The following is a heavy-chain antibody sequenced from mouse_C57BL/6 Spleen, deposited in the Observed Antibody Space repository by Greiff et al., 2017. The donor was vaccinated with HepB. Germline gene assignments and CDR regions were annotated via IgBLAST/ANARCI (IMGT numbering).Heavy chain of an antibody. CDR1: GYTFTSYW. V-gene: IGHV1-61*01. J-gene: IGHJ1*03. D-gene: IGHD2-1*01. Sequence: QVQLQQPGAELVRPGSSVKLSCKASGYTFTSYWMDWVKQRPGQGLEWIGNIYPSDSETHYNQKFKDKATLTVDKSSSTAYMQLSSLTSADSAVYYRASSPDYYLDVWGTGTTVTVSS. CDR3: ASSPDYYLDV. CDR2: IYPSDSET.